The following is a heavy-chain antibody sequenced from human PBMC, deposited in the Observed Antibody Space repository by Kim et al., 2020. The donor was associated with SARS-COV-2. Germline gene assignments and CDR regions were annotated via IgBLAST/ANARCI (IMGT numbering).Heavy chain of an antibody. D-gene: IGHD3-22*01. CDR3: ARYYYDSSGYYWTSYAFDI. CDR1: GGTFSSYA. J-gene: IGHJ3*02. V-gene: IGHV1-69*13. CDR2: IIPIFGTA. Sequence: SVKVSCKASGGTFSSYAISWVRQAPGQGLEWMGGIIPIFGTANYAQKFQGRVTITADESTSTAYMELSSLRSEDTAVYYCARYYYDSSGYYWTSYAFDIWGQGTMVTVSS.